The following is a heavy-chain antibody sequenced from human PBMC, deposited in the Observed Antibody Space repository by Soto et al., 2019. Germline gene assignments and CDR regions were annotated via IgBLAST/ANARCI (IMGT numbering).Heavy chain of an antibody. CDR2: IIPIFGTT. CDR3: ARDLGSGYDPGDY. V-gene: IGHV1-69*14. J-gene: IGHJ4*02. CDR1: GDIFSGYS. D-gene: IGHD5-12*01. Sequence: QVQLVQSGAEVKKPGSSVKVSCKTSGDIFSGYSISWVRQAPGQGLEWMGGIIPIFGTTNYAQKLHGRVTITADKSTSTVYMDLYSLKSADTAMYYCARDLGSGYDPGDYWGQGTLVTVSS.